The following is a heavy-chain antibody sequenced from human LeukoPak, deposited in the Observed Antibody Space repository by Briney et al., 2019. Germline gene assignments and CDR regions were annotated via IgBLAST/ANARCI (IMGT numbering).Heavy chain of an antibody. CDR3: ATGGSEYRSDWFDS. V-gene: IGHV3-7*01. CDR1: GFTFSSYW. CDR2: IKQDGSAK. J-gene: IGHJ5*01. D-gene: IGHD4-11*01. Sequence: GGSLRLSCAASGFTFSSYWMSWVRQAPGKGLEWVANIKQDGSAKYYVDSVKGRFTISRDNARNSLYLQMNSLRVEDTAVYYCATGGSEYRSDWFDSWGQGTLVNVAS.